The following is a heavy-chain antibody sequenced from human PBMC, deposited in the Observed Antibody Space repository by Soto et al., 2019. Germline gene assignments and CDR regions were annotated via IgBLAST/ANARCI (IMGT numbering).Heavy chain of an antibody. V-gene: IGHV4-31*11. CDR1: GESITSGGYY. CDR3: ARYYFDSSGYSNWFDP. CDR2: IHYSGRT. J-gene: IGHJ5*02. Sequence: SESMSLACAVAGESITSGGYYWHWIRQHPGKGLEWIAYIHYSGRTYYNPSLKSRVTISVDTSNNQFSLKLSSVTAADTAVYYCARYYFDSSGYSNWFDPWGQRTLVTVSS. D-gene: IGHD3-22*01.